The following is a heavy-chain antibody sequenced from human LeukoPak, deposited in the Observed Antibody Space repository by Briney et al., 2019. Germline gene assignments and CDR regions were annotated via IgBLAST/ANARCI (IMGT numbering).Heavy chain of an antibody. CDR3: ARGPPYYYDSSGYYGLLYL. V-gene: IGHV4-59*01. CDR2: IYYSGST. Sequence: SETLSLTCTVSGGSISSYYWSWIRQPPGKGLGWIRYIYYSGSTNYNPSLKSRVTISVDTSKNQFSLKLSSVTAADTAVYYCARGPPYYYDSSGYYGLLYLWGQGTLVTVSS. J-gene: IGHJ5*02. CDR1: GGSISSYY. D-gene: IGHD3-22*01.